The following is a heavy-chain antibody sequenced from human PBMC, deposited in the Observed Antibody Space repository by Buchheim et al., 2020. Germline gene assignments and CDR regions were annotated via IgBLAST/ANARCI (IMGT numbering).Heavy chain of an antibody. J-gene: IGHJ4*02. CDR1: GFTFSSYE. D-gene: IGHD3-3*01. Sequence: EVQLVESGGGLVQPGGSLRLSCAASGFTFSSYEMNWVRQAPGKGLEWVSYISSSGSTIYYADSVKGRFTISRDNAKNSLLLQMNSLRAEDTAVYYCAKDIYDFWSGYPVEDYWGQGTL. CDR2: ISSSGSTI. CDR3: AKDIYDFWSGYPVEDY. V-gene: IGHV3-48*03.